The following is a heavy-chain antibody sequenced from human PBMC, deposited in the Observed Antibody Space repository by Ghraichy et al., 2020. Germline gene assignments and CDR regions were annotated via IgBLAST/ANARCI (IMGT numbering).Heavy chain of an antibody. V-gene: IGHV3-21*01. CDR3: AREVAGAVSGLDY. CDR1: GFTLNKYS. CDR2: ISSASKYI. J-gene: IGHJ4*02. D-gene: IGHD6-19*01. Sequence: LSLTCVASGFTLNKYSMNWVRQAPGKGLEWVSLISSASKYIYYAASVKGRFTISRDNAKNTLYLQMDSLRAEDTAVYYCAREVAGAVSGLDYWGQGTLVSVSS.